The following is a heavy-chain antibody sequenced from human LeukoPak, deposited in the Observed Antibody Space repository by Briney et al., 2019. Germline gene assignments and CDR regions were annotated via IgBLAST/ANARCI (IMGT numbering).Heavy chain of an antibody. CDR1: GLSFSSDG. D-gene: IGHD3-3*01. J-gene: IGHJ4*02. CDR2: IWYDGSNK. CDR3: ARDQYDTWRRRGNFDL. Sequence: PGGSLTLSWAASGLSFSSDGTHWVRQAPGKGLEWVAVIWYDGSNKYYADSVKGRFTIPRDNSKNTLYLQMNSLRAEDTAVYYCARDQYDTWRRRGNFDLWGQGTLVSVSS. V-gene: IGHV3-33*01.